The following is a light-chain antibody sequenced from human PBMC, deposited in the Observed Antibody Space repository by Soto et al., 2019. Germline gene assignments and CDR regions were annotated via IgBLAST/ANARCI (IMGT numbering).Light chain of an antibody. Sequence: QSALTQPASVSGSPGQSITLSCAGTTNDIGSYNYVSWFQQHPGEAPKLIIFEVTHRPSGISTRFSGSKSGNTASLTISDLQAEDEALYYCSSYKFSTTLRVFGGGTKLNVL. CDR1: TNDIGSYNY. CDR3: SSYKFSTTLRV. CDR2: EVT. J-gene: IGLJ3*02. V-gene: IGLV2-14*01.